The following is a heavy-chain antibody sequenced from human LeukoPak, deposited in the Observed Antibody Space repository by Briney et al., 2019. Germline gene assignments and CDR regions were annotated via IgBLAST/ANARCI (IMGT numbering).Heavy chain of an antibody. CDR1: GYTFTSHG. CDR2: INGYNYNT. CDR3: ARDQPLGHYNFDY. J-gene: IGHJ4*02. V-gene: IGHV1-18*01. Sequence: EASVKVSCKASGYTFTSHGISWVRQAPGQGLEWMGWINGYNYNTEYAQKFQGRVTMTTDTSTRTAYMELRSLRSDDTAVYYCARDQPLGHYNFDYWGQGTGVTVSS. D-gene: IGHD3/OR15-3a*01.